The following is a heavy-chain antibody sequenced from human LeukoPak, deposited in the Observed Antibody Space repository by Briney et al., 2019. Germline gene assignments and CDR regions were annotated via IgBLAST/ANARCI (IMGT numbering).Heavy chain of an antibody. CDR3: ARDFRGNAFDI. J-gene: IGHJ3*02. D-gene: IGHD3-16*01. V-gene: IGHV3-21*01. CDR1: GYTFSSYS. Sequence: GRSLRLSCAASGYTFSSYSMHWVHQAPGKGLEWVSSISSSSSFIYYADSVKGRFTISRDNAKNSQYLQMNSLRAEDTAVYYCARDFRGNAFDIWGQGTMVTVSS. CDR2: ISSSSSFI.